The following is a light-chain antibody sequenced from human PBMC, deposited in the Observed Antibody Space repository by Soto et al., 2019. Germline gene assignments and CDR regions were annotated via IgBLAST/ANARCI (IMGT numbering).Light chain of an antibody. CDR1: QGISSD. Sequence: DIQMTQSPSTLSASVGDRVTITCRASQGISSDLAWYQQKPGELPKLVIYAASILQTGVPSRFSGSGSGTDFSLTISSLQPEDVATYFCQKYNSPPRTFGQGTKVDI. CDR2: AAS. V-gene: IGKV1-27*01. J-gene: IGKJ1*01. CDR3: QKYNSPPRT.